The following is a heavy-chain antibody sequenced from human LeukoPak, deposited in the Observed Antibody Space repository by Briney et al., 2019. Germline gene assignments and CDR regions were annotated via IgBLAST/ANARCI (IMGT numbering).Heavy chain of an antibody. CDR1: GFTFSSYD. CDR2: IGTAGDA. Sequence: GGSLRLSCAASGFTFSSYDMHWVRQATGKGLEWVSAIGTAGDAYYPGSVKGRFTISRENAQNSLYLQMNSLRAGDTAVYYSARGMRGMDVWGEGTTVTVSS. J-gene: IGHJ6*04. CDR3: ARGMRGMDV. V-gene: IGHV3-13*04.